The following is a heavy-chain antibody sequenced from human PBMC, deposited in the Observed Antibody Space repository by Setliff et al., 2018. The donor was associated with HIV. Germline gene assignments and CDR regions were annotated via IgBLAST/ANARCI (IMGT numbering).Heavy chain of an antibody. Sequence: HPGGSLRLSCVASGLPFYNYWMTWLRRAPGRGLEWVANIKQDGSDMHYIESVKGRFTIFRDNAKNSVFPQMNSLRAEDTGVYYCATQTGFYNSHWYDYWGQGTMVTVSS. CDR1: GLPFYNYW. J-gene: IGHJ4*02. D-gene: IGHD6-13*01. CDR2: IKQDGSDM. CDR3: ATQTGFYNSHWYDY. V-gene: IGHV3-7*01.